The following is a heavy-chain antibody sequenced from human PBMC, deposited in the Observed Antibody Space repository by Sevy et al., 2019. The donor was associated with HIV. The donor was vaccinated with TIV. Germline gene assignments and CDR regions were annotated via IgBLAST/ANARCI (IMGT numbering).Heavy chain of an antibody. Sequence: GESLKISCKGSGYTFSSYWIGWVRQMPGKGLEWMGIIFPDDSDTRYSPSFQAQVTISADKSTSTAYLHWSSLKASDTAMYYCARHHASYGVTGYYYYYGLDVWGQGTTVTVSS. J-gene: IGHJ6*02. CDR3: ARHHASYGVTGYYYYYGLDV. V-gene: IGHV5-51*01. CDR1: GYTFSSYW. CDR2: IFPDDSDT. D-gene: IGHD3-16*01.